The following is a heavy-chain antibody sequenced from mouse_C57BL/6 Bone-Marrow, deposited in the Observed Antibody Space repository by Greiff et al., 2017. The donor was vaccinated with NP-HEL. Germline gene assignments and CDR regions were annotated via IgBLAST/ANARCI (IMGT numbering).Heavy chain of an antibody. D-gene: IGHD1-1*01. CDR3: ARRPFITTVVTNWYFDV. V-gene: IGHV1-50*01. CDR2: IDPSDSYT. J-gene: IGHJ1*03. CDR1: GYTFTSYW. Sequence: QVQLKQPGAELVKPGASVKLSCKASGYTFTSYWMQWVKQRPGQGLEWIGEIDPSDSYTNYNQKFKGKATLTVDTSSSTAYMQLSSLTSEDSAVYYCARRPFITTVVTNWYFDVWGTGTTVTVSS.